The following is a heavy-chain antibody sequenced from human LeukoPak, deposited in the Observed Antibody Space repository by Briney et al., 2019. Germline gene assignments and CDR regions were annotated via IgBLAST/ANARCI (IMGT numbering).Heavy chain of an antibody. J-gene: IGHJ4*02. CDR3: ARTGSVCSGGSCYSYYFDY. D-gene: IGHD2-15*01. CDR2: IYYSGST. V-gene: IGHV4-59*06. CDR1: GGSISSYY. Sequence: SETLSLTCTVSGGSISSYYWSWIRQPPGKGLEWIGYIYYSGSTYYNPSLKSRVTISVDTSKNQFSLKLSSVTAADTAVYYCARTGSVCSGGSCYSYYFDYWGQGTLVTVSS.